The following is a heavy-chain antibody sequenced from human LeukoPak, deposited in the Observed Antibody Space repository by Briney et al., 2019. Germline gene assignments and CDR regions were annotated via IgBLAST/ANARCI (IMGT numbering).Heavy chain of an antibody. CDR3: AKGDDILTGYLSYFDY. Sequence: PGGSLRLSCAASGFTFRTYAMSWVRQAPGKGLEWVSGISGSGDNTYYADSVKGRFTISRDNSKNTLYLQMNSLRAEDTAVYYCAKGDDILTGYLSYFDYWGQGTLVTVSS. CDR2: ISGSGDNT. V-gene: IGHV3-23*01. J-gene: IGHJ4*02. CDR1: GFTFRTYA. D-gene: IGHD3-9*01.